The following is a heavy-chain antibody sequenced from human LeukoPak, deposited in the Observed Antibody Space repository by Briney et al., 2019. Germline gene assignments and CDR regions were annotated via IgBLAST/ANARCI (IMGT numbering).Heavy chain of an antibody. D-gene: IGHD3-10*01. J-gene: IGHJ4*02. CDR2: IHTGGST. Sequence: GGSLRLSCAVSGFTVSGNYINWVRQAPGEGLEWVSVIHTGGSTYYADSVKGRFIISRDNSRNTVFLQMNNLRAEDTAVYYCARAGDFDYWGQGTLVTVSS. CDR3: ARAGDFDY. CDR1: GFTVSGNY. V-gene: IGHV3-66*01.